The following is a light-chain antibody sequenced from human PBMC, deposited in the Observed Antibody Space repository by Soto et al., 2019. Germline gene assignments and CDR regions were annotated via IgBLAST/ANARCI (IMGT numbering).Light chain of an antibody. J-gene: IGLJ3*02. CDR3: SSYTNSRSRV. V-gene: IGLV2-14*01. CDR2: EVS. Sequence: QSALTQPASVSGSPGQSITISCTRTSSDVGGYNYVSWYQQHPGNAPKLMIYEVSHRPSGVSNHFSGSKSGNTASLTISGLQAEDEADYYCSSYTNSRSRVFGGGTKVTVL. CDR1: SSDVGGYNY.